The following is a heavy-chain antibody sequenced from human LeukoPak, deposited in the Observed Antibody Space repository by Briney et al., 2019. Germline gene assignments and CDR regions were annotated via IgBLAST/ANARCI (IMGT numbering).Heavy chain of an antibody. J-gene: IGHJ6*02. CDR3: AKNLYCGGGSCYPSALGMDV. V-gene: IGHV3-7*03. D-gene: IGHD2-15*01. Sequence: PGGSLRLSCKASGFTFSNFWMGWVRQAPGKGLEWVANIKQDETEKFYLGSVKGRFTISRDNSKNTLFLQMNSLRAEDTAVYYCAKNLYCGGGSCYPSALGMDVWGQGTTVTVSS. CDR1: GFTFSNFW. CDR2: IKQDETEK.